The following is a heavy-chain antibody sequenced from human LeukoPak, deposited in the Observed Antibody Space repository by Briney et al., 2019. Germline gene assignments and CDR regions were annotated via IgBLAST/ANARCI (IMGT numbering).Heavy chain of an antibody. CDR2: ISYDGTNK. CDR3: AKDHDSSSCPGDY. J-gene: IGHJ4*02. V-gene: IGHV3-30*04. D-gene: IGHD6-13*01. Sequence: GTSLRLSCAASGFTFSHYAIHWVRQAPGKGLEWVAVISYDGTNKYYADSVKGRFTISRDNSKNTLYLQMNSLRAEDTAVYYCAKDHDSSSCPGDYWGQGTLVTVSS. CDR1: GFTFSHYA.